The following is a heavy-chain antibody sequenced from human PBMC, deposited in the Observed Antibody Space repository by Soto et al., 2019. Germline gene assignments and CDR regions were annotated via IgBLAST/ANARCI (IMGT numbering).Heavy chain of an antibody. CDR1: GFIFSGYD. D-gene: IGHD6-19*01. J-gene: IGHJ4*02. CDR3: AKEESSGWYTYFDY. V-gene: IGHV3-30*18. CDR2: ISYDGSNK. Sequence: QVQLVESGGGVVQPGRSLRLSCAASGFIFSGYDIHWVRQAPGKGLEWVAGISYDGSNKYYADSVKGRFTISRDNSKNTLLLQMSSLRAEDTAVHFCAKEESSGWYTYFDYWGQGILVTVST.